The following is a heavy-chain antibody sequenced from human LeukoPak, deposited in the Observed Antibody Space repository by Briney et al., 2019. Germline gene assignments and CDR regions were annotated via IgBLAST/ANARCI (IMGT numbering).Heavy chain of an antibody. V-gene: IGHV1-69*13. CDR2: IIPIFGTA. J-gene: IGHJ6*03. D-gene: IGHD2-2*01. CDR3: ARGKYQLLWASGYYYYMDV. Sequence: SVKVSCKASGGTFSSYAISWVRQAPGQGLEWMGGIIPIFGTANYAQKFQGRVTITADESTSTAYMELSSLRSEDTAVYYCARGKYQLLWASGYYYYMDVWGKGTTVTISS. CDR1: GGTFSSYA.